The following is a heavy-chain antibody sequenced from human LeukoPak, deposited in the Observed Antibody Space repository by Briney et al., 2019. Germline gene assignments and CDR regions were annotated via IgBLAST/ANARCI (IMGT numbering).Heavy chain of an antibody. CDR2: INHSRST. J-gene: IGHJ6*02. D-gene: IGHD2-2*01. Sequence: PSETLSLTCAVYGGSFSGNYWSWIRQPPGKGLEWIGEINHSRSTNYNPSLKSRVIISVDTSKNQLSLKLSSVTAADTAVYYCASCTTTCYVTGVVAWGQGSTVTASS. V-gene: IGHV4-34*01. CDR3: ASCTTTCYVTGVVA. CDR1: GGSFSGNY.